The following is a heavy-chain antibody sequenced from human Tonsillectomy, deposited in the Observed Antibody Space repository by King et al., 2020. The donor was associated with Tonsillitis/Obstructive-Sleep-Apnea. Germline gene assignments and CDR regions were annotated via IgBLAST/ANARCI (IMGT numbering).Heavy chain of an antibody. V-gene: IGHV3-7*04. Sequence: VQLVESGGGLVQPGGSLKLSCAASGFIFSNFWMSWVRQAPGKGLEWVANIKEDGSEKYYVACVKGRFTISRDNAKNSLYLQMNSLRAEDTAVYYCARDLTIFGVALDYWGQGTLVTVSS. CDR2: IKEDGSEK. CDR3: ARDLTIFGVALDY. J-gene: IGHJ4*02. D-gene: IGHD3-3*01. CDR1: GFIFSNFW.